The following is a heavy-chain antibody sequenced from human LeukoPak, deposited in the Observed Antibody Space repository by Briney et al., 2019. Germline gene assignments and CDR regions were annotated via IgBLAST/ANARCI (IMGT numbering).Heavy chain of an antibody. CDR2: FNHSGST. Sequence: SSETLSLTCAVYGGSFSGYSWTWIRQPLGKGLEWIGEFNHSGSTNYNPSLKSRVTISVDTSKNQFSLKLSSVTAADTAVYYCARPVKGYCSSTSCYHPFDIWGQGTMVTVSS. V-gene: IGHV4-34*01. D-gene: IGHD2-2*01. CDR1: GGSFSGYS. CDR3: ARPVKGYCSSTSCYHPFDI. J-gene: IGHJ3*02.